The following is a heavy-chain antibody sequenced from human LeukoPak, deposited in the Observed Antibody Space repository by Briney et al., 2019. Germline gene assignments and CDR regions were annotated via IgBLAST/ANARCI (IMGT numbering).Heavy chain of an antibody. CDR1: GYTFTRYY. Sequence: ASVKVSFKASGYTFTRYYLHWMRQAPGQGLEWVGWINPNSGVTNYAQKFQGRVSMTSDTSINTVYMELSRLRSDDTAVYYCSREGYWGQGTLVTVSS. J-gene: IGHJ4*02. CDR2: INPNSGVT. CDR3: SREGY. V-gene: IGHV1-2*02.